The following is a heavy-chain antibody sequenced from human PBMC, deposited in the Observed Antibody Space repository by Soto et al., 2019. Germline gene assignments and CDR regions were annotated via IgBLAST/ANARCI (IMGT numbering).Heavy chain of an antibody. Sequence: SVKVSCKASGGTFSSYAISWVRQAPGQGLEWMGGIIPIFGTANYAQKFQGRVTITADKSTSTAYMELSSLRSEDTAVYYCAGGDSSGYYYVYYFDYWGQGTLVTVSS. CDR3: AGGDSSGYYYVYYFDY. J-gene: IGHJ4*02. CDR1: GGTFSSYA. V-gene: IGHV1-69*06. D-gene: IGHD3-22*01. CDR2: IIPIFGTA.